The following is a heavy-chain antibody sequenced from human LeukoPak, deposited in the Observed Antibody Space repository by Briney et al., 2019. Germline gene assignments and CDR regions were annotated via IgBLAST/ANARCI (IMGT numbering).Heavy chain of an antibody. CDR1: GGSISSGSYY. CDR3: ARTQVGCSGGSCYSGWFDP. Sequence: SQTLSLTCTVSGGSISSGSYYWSWIRQPAGKGLEWIGRIYTSGSTNYNPSLKSRVTISVDTSKNQFSLKLSSVTAADTAVDYCARTQVGCSGGSCYSGWFDPWGQGTLVTVSS. J-gene: IGHJ5*02. D-gene: IGHD2-15*01. CDR2: IYTSGST. V-gene: IGHV4-61*02.